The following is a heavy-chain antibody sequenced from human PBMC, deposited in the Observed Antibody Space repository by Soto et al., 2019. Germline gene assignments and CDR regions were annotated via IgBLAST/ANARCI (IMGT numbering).Heavy chain of an antibody. CDR3: ARGGDYFDY. CDR1: GGSISSGGYY. J-gene: IGHJ4*02. V-gene: IGHV4-31*03. CDR2: IYYSGST. Sequence: TLSLTGPVSGGSISSGGYYWSWFRQHPGKGLEWIGYIYYSGSTNSNPSLKSRLTISVDTSKNQFSLKLSSLTAADTAVYYCARGGDYFDYWGQGTLVTVYS.